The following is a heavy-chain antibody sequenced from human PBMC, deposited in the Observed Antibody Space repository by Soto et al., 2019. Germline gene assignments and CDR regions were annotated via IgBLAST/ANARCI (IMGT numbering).Heavy chain of an antibody. CDR1: GVSFNHYF. J-gene: IGHJ4*02. V-gene: IGHV4-34*01. CDR2: INRGGGS. Sequence: PSETLSLTCAVSGVSFNHYFWSWLRQSPGKGLEWIGEINRGGGSNYNPSLKSRVSMSLDTSKSQFSLQLTSVTAADTAVYYCARGAADAAMVDSWGQGTLVTVSS. CDR3: ARGAADAAMVDS. D-gene: IGHD5-18*01.